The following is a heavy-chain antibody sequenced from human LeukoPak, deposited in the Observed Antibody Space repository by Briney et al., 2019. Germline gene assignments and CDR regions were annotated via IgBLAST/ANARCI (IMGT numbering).Heavy chain of an antibody. CDR2: IRSDGSDK. Sequence: GGSLRLSCAASGFNFRDYGMHWVRRTPGKGLEWVAFIRSDGSDKYYADSVKGRFTISRDNAENSLYLQMNSLRAEDTAVYYCARVDYGSGSYGYYYYYYMDVWGKGTTVTISS. D-gene: IGHD3-10*01. V-gene: IGHV3-30*02. CDR3: ARVDYGSGSYGYYYYYYMDV. CDR1: GFNFRDYG. J-gene: IGHJ6*03.